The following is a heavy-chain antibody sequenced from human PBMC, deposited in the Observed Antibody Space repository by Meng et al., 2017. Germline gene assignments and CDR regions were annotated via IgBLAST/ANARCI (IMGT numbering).Heavy chain of an antibody. CDR3: ARRWRTSDPHDAFDI. D-gene: IGHD2-15*01. J-gene: IGHJ3*02. CDR2: ISSSGSTI. CDR1: GFTFSDYY. V-gene: IGHV3-11*01. Sequence: GESLKISCAASGFTFSDYYMSWIRQAPGKGLEWVPYISSSGSTIYYADSVKGRFTISRDNAKNSLYLQMNSLRAEDTAVYYCARRWRTSDPHDAFDIWGQGTMVTVSS.